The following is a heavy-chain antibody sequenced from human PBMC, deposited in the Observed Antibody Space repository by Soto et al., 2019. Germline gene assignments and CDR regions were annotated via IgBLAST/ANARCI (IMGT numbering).Heavy chain of an antibody. CDR3: ARGGSCTSTSCHRGGMDV. CDR1: GDSVSSNSAA. V-gene: IGHV6-1*01. J-gene: IGHJ6*02. D-gene: IGHD2-2*01. Sequence: QTLSLTCAISGDSVSSNSAAWNWIRQSPSRGLDWLGRTYYRSKSSNDYAVSVKSRITINPDTYKNQFSLQLNSVTPEDTAVYYCARGGSCTSTSCHRGGMDVWGQGTTVTVSS. CDR2: TYYRSKSSN.